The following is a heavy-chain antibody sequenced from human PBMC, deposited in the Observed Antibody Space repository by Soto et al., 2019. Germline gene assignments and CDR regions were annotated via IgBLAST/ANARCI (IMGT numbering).Heavy chain of an antibody. CDR2: INHSGST. D-gene: IGHD2-2*02. Sequence: QVQLQQWGAGLLKPSETLSLTCAVYGGSFSGYYWSWIRQPPGKGLEWIGEINHSGSTNYNPSLKSRVTISVDTSKNQFSLKLSSVTAADTAVYYCARGFPRIFFSRDDCSSTSCYRGWSCWFDPWGQGTLVTVSS. V-gene: IGHV4-34*01. CDR1: GGSFSGYY. J-gene: IGHJ5*02. CDR3: ARGFPRIFFSRDDCSSTSCYRGWSCWFDP.